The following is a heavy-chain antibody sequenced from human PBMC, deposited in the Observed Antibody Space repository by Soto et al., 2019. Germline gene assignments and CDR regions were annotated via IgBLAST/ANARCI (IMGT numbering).Heavy chain of an antibody. Sequence: SETLSLTCTVSGGSISSYYWSWIRQPPGKGLEWIGYIYYSGSTNYNPSLKSRVTISVDTSKNQFSLKLSSVTAADTAVYYCERLSMITFGGVIVTAFDIWGQGTMVTVSS. V-gene: IGHV4-59*08. D-gene: IGHD3-16*02. CDR2: IYYSGST. J-gene: IGHJ3*02. CDR1: GGSISSYY. CDR3: ERLSMITFGGVIVTAFDI.